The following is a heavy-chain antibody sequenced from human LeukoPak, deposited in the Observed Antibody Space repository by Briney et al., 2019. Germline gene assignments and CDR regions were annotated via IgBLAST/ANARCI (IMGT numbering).Heavy chain of an antibody. Sequence: PSETLSLTCSVSGYSITSGYYWGWIRQPPGKGLEWIGRIYHDGSTSQNPSLKSRATMSVDTSKNQFSLKLSSVTAADTAVYYCAKDRPAATFDYWGQGTLVTVSS. CDR3: AKDRPAATFDY. J-gene: IGHJ4*02. V-gene: IGHV4-38-2*02. CDR2: IYHDGST. CDR1: GYSITSGYY. D-gene: IGHD2-2*01.